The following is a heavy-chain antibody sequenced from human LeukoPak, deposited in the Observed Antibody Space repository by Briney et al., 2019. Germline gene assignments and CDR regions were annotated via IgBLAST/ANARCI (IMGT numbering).Heavy chain of an antibody. J-gene: IGHJ4*02. Sequence: SGTLSLTCAVSGDFITKSVRWIWVRQTPGKGLERIGDIYHSGSTNSNPSLKSRVTLSLDKSKNQFSLKLSSVTAADTAVYYCARQRDIVVVPAIDYWGQGTLVTVSS. CDR1: GDFITKSVR. CDR3: ARQRDIVVVPAIDY. CDR2: IYHSGST. D-gene: IGHD2-2*01. V-gene: IGHV4-4*02.